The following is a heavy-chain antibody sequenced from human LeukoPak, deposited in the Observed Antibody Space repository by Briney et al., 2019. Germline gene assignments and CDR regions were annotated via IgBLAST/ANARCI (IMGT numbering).Heavy chain of an antibody. V-gene: IGHV3-64D*06. CDR1: GFTFSNAW. D-gene: IGHD1-1*01. CDR3: VREGLERRTNFDY. CDR2: ISMNVQTT. J-gene: IGHJ4*02. Sequence: GGSLRLSCAASGFTFSNAWMSWVRQAPGKGLQYVSGISMNVQTTYYAGSVKGRFTISRDSSKNTVYLQMNSLTAEDTAVYYCVREGLERRTNFDYWGQGTLVSVSS.